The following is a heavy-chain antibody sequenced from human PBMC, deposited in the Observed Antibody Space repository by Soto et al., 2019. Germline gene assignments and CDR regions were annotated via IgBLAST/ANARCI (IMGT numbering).Heavy chain of an antibody. Sequence: GGSLRLSCAASGFTFSSYAMHWVRQAPGKGLEWVAVISYDGSNKYYADSVKGRFTISRDNSKNTLYLQMNSLRAEDTAVYYCARGLGLAPIDYWGQGTLVTVSS. J-gene: IGHJ4*02. CDR2: ISYDGSNK. CDR1: GFTFSSYA. CDR3: ARGLGLAPIDY. D-gene: IGHD3-16*01. V-gene: IGHV3-30-3*01.